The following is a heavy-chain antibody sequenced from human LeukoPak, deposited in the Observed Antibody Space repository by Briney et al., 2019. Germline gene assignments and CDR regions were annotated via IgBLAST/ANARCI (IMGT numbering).Heavy chain of an antibody. CDR3: VTISRRFVF. D-gene: IGHD3-9*01. Sequence: SETLSLTCTASGGSLSSSSDYWGWIRQPPGKGLEWIGSTYYSGSTYYKPSLRSRITISADTSKNLFSLKLSSVTAADTAVYYCVTISRRFVFSGQGMLVTVSS. CDR1: GGSLSSSSDY. V-gene: IGHV4-39*01. J-gene: IGHJ4*02. CDR2: TYYSGST.